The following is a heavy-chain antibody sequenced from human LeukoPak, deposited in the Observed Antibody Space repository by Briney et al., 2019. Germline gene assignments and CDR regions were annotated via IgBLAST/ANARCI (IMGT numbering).Heavy chain of an antibody. CDR3: ARDSRYCSSTSCTRDDY. Sequence: VASVKVSCKASGYTFTSYGISWVRQAPGQGLEWMGWISAYNGNTNYAQKLQGRVTMTADTSTSTAYMELSSLRSEDTAVYYCARDSRYCSSTSCTRDDYWGQGTLVTVSS. J-gene: IGHJ4*02. V-gene: IGHV1-18*01. CDR2: ISAYNGNT. D-gene: IGHD2-2*01. CDR1: GYTFTSYG.